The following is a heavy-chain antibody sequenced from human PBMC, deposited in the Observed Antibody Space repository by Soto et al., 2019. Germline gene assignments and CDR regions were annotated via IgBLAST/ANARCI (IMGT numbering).Heavy chain of an antibody. J-gene: IGHJ5*02. Sequence: SETLSLSCAVYGGSFSGYYWSWIRQPPGKGLEWFGEINHSGSTNYNPYPKRRVTISVDTSKNQFSQKLSSVTAADTAVYYCARGATGTSPTRRTNWFDPWGQGILVTVSS. CDR1: GGSFSGYY. CDR3: ARGATGTSPTRRTNWFDP. V-gene: IGHV4-34*01. D-gene: IGHD1-1*01. CDR2: INHSGST.